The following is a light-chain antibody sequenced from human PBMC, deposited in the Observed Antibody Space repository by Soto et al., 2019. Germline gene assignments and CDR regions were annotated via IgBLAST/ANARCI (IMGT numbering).Light chain of an antibody. CDR2: DTN. V-gene: IGLV7-43*01. Sequence: QPVVTQEPSLTVSPGGTVTLTCSSSTGAVTSGYFPTWFQQKPGQGTRALIYDTNKKRSWTPARFSGSLLGGKAALTLSGVQPEDEAEYYCLLYYDGAYVFGTGTKVTVL. CDR1: TGAVTSGYF. CDR3: LLYYDGAYV. J-gene: IGLJ1*01.